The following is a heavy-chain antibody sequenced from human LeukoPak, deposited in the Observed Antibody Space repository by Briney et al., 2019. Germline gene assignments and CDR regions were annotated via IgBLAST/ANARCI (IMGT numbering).Heavy chain of an antibody. V-gene: IGHV5-51*01. CDR2: IYPGDSDT. CDR3: ARSITIFGVVIMAWFDP. J-gene: IGHJ5*02. Sequence: GESLEISCQGSGYIFTSYWIGWGRQLPGKGLEWMGIIYPGDSDTRYSPSFQGQVTISADKSISTPYLQWSSLKASDTAMYYCARSITIFGVVIMAWFDPWGQGTLVTVSS. D-gene: IGHD3-3*01. CDR1: GYIFTSYW.